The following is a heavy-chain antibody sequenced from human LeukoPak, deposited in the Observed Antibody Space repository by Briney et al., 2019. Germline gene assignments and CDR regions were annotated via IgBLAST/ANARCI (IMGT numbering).Heavy chain of an antibody. Sequence: GGSLRLSCVGSGFTFSYYEMNWVRQAPGKGLEWLAFISREGFGTHYAASVEGRFTISRDNAKNTLYLQMTSLRDADTAVYYCAKGGSQGDCSGGTCYGDYWGQGTLVTVSS. CDR2: ISREGFGT. J-gene: IGHJ4*02. V-gene: IGHV3-48*03. CDR3: AKGGSQGDCSGGTCYGDY. CDR1: GFTFSYYE. D-gene: IGHD2-15*01.